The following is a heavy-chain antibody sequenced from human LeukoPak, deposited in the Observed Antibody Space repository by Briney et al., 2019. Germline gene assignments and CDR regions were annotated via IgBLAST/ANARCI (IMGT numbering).Heavy chain of an antibody. V-gene: IGHV4-39*07. Sequence: PSGTLSLTCTVSGGSISSSSYYWGWIRQPPGKGLEWIGSIYYSGSTYYNPSLKSRVTISVDTSKNQFSLKLSSVTAADTAVYYCARTHEIQLQVTAAFDIWGQGTMVTVSS. CDR1: GGSISSSSYY. CDR2: IYYSGST. J-gene: IGHJ3*02. D-gene: IGHD5-18*01. CDR3: ARTHEIQLQVTAAFDI.